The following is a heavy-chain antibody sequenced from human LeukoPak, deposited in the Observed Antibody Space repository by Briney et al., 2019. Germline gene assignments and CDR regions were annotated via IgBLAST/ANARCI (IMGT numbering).Heavy chain of an antibody. CDR3: AKELPDILTGYSHFDY. CDR2: ISYDGSNK. CDR1: GFTFSSYG. D-gene: IGHD3-9*01. J-gene: IGHJ4*02. V-gene: IGHV3-30*18. Sequence: PGGSLRLSCAASGFTFSSYGMHWVRQAPGKGLEWVAVISYDGSNKYYADSVKGRFTISRDNSKNTLYLQMNSLRAEDTAVYYCAKELPDILTGYSHFDYWGQGTLVTVSS.